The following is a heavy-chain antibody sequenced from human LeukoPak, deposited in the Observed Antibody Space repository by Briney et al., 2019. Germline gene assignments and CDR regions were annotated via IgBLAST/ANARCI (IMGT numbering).Heavy chain of an antibody. Sequence: SETLSLTCTVSGGSISSGDYYWSWIRQPPGKGLEWIGYIYYSGSTYYNPSLKSRVTISVDTSKNQFSLKLSSVTAADTAVYYCARVGQGPIDYYYMDVWGKGTTVTVSS. CDR3: ARVGQGPIDYYYMDV. D-gene: IGHD1-26*01. J-gene: IGHJ6*03. V-gene: IGHV4-30-4*08. CDR2: IYYSGST. CDR1: GGSISSGDYY.